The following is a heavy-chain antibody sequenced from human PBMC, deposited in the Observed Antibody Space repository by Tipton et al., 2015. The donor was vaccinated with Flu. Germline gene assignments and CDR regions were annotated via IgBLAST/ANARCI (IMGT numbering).Heavy chain of an antibody. Sequence: TLSLTCTVCVGSISTYYWSWIRQPPGKGLEWIGFINYNGGTDYNPSLKSRVTISVDTSKNQFSLRLSSVTAADTAVYYCARAPYSDYDTSGSSFGYWGQGSLVTVSS. CDR3: ARAPYSDYDTSGSSFGY. V-gene: IGHV4-59*01. D-gene: IGHD3-22*01. CDR2: INYNGGT. CDR1: VGSISTYY. J-gene: IGHJ4*02.